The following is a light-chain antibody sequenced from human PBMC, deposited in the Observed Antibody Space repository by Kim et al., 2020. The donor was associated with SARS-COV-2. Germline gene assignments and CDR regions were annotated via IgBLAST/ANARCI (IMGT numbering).Light chain of an antibody. V-gene: IGKV3-11*01. CDR1: RGVGTS. Sequence: APDERATISCRASRGVGTSLAWFKQKPGQAHRLLIYDASNRATNIPARFSGSESGTDFTLTISSLEPEDFAVYYCQQRGTWPLTGGGGTKVDIK. CDR2: DAS. J-gene: IGKJ4*01. CDR3: QQRGTWPLT.